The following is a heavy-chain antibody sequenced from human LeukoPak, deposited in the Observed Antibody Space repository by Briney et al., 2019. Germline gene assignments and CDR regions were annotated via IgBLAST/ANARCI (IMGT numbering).Heavy chain of an antibody. V-gene: IGHV4-4*09. Sequence: SETLSLTCTVSGGSISSYYWSWIRQPPGKGLEWIGYIYTSGSTNYNPSPKSRVTISVDTSKNQFSLKLSSVTAADTAVYYCARPSSEGDAFDIWGQGTMVTVSS. D-gene: IGHD3-3*01. CDR1: GGSISSYY. CDR3: ARPSSEGDAFDI. CDR2: IYTSGST. J-gene: IGHJ3*02.